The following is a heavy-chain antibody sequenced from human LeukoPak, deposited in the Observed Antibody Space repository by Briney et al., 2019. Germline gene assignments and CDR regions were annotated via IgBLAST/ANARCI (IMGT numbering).Heavy chain of an antibody. CDR3: ARSGPRPATIGY. CDR2: IYYSGST. V-gene: IGHV4-59*08. CDR1: GDSISGYY. J-gene: IGHJ4*02. D-gene: IGHD6-25*01. Sequence: SETLSLTCTVSGDSISGYYWSWIRQPPGKGLEWIGYIYYSGSTNYNPSLKSRVTISLDTSENQFSLRLNSVTATDTAVYYCARSGPRPATIGYWGQGTLVTVSS.